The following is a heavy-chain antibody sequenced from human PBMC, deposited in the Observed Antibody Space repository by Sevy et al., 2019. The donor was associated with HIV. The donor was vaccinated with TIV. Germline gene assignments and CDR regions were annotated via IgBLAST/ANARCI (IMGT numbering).Heavy chain of an antibody. CDR3: ARDKVAVADHPTFFDY. V-gene: IGHV3-30-3*01. CDR1: GFTFSSYA. D-gene: IGHD6-19*01. J-gene: IGHJ4*02. CDR2: ISYDGSNK. Sequence: GGSLRLSCAASGFTFSSYAMHWVRQAPGKGLEWVAVISYDGSNKYYADSVKGRFTISRDNSKNTLYLQMNSLRAEDTAVYYCARDKVAVADHPTFFDYWGQGTLVTDSS.